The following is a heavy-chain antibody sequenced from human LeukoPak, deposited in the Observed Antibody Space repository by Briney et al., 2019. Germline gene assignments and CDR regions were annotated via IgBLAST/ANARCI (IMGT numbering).Heavy chain of an antibody. CDR2: ISSSSSYI. J-gene: IGHJ3*02. D-gene: IGHD3-3*01. V-gene: IGHV3-21*01. Sequence: GGSLRLSCAASGFTFSSYSMNWVRQAPGKGLEWVSSISSSSSYIYYADSVKGRFTISRDNAKNSLYLQMNSLRAEDTAVYYCAREMFLVPHHAFDIWGQGTMVTVSS. CDR1: GFTFSSYS. CDR3: AREMFLVPHHAFDI.